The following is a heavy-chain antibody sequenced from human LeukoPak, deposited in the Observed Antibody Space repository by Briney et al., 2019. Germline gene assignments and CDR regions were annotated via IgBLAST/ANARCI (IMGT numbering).Heavy chain of an antibody. J-gene: IGHJ4*02. CDR3: AKADRVDYYGSGSPPGY. Sequence: TGGSLRLSCAASGFTFDDYVMHWVRQAPGKGLEWVSFISGDGGATYYADSAKGRFTISRDNGRKSLYLQMDSLRTEDTALYYCAKADRVDYYGSGSPPGYWGQGTLVTVSS. V-gene: IGHV3-43*02. CDR1: GFTFDDYV. D-gene: IGHD3-10*01. CDR2: ISGDGGAT.